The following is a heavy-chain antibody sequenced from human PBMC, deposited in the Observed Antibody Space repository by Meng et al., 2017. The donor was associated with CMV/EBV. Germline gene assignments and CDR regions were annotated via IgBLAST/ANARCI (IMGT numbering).Heavy chain of an antibody. Sequence: GESLKISCAASGFTFSSYSMNWVRQAPGKGLEWVSVIYSGGSKYYADSVKGGFTISRDNSKNTLYLQMNSLRAEDTAEYYCASCVYSSGWDHDYWGQGTLVTVSS. CDR1: GFTFSSYS. CDR3: ASCVYSSGWDHDY. J-gene: IGHJ4*02. D-gene: IGHD6-19*01. V-gene: IGHV3-53*01. CDR2: IYSGGSK.